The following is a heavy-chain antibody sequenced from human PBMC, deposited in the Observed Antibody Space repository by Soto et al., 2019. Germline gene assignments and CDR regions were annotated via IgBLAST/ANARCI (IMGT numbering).Heavy chain of an antibody. CDR2: IYPGDSDT. CDR1: GYSFTSYW. J-gene: IGHJ5*02. V-gene: IGHV5-51*01. CDR3: ARQDYYGSGSYPQPTNWFDP. Sequence: GESLKISCKGSGYSFTSYWIGWVRQMPGKGLEWMGIIYPGDSDTRYSPSFQGQVTISADKSISTAYLQWSSLKASDTAMYYCARQDYYGSGSYPQPTNWFDPWGQGTLVTVSS. D-gene: IGHD3-10*01.